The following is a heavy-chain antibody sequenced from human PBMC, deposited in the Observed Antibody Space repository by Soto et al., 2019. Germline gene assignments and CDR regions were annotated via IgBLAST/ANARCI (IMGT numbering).Heavy chain of an antibody. J-gene: IGHJ6*02. D-gene: IGHD2-21*02. CDR3: AKGGGDSLRYGMDV. Sequence: PGGSLRLSCAASGFTVSSIYMSWVRQAPGMGLEWVSVIYSGDNGYYPDSVKGRFTISRDNSKTTLYLQMDSLRAEDTAVYYCAKGGGDSLRYGMDVWGQGTTVTVSS. CDR2: IYSGDNG. V-gene: IGHV3-66*01. CDR1: GFTVSSIY.